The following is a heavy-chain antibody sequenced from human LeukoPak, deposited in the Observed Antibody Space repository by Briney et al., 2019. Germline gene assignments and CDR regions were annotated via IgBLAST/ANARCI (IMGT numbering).Heavy chain of an antibody. J-gene: IGHJ6*02. CDR2: INPNSGGT. V-gene: IGHV1-2*02. CDR1: GYTFTGYY. Sequence: ASVKVSCKASGYTFTGYYMHWLRQAPGQGLEWMGWINPNSGGTNYAQKFQGRVTMTRDTSISTAYMELSRLRSDDTAVYYCARDTALVVAVGELGMDVWGQGTTVTVSS. CDR3: ARDTALVVAVGELGMDV. D-gene: IGHD3-22*01.